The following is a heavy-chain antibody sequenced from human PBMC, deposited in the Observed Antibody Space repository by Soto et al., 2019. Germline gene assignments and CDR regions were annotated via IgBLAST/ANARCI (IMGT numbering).Heavy chain of an antibody. CDR1: GYTFTSYG. CDR3: ARVALGLYGHYVDYYYGMDV. CDR2: ISAYNGNT. J-gene: IGHJ6*02. V-gene: IGHV1-18*01. D-gene: IGHD4-17*01. Sequence: ASVKVSCKASGYTFTSYGISWVRQAPGQGLEWMGWISAYNGNTNYAQKLQGRVTMTTDTSTSTAYMELRRLRSDDTAVYYCARVALGLYGHYVDYYYGMDVWGQGTKVTVYS.